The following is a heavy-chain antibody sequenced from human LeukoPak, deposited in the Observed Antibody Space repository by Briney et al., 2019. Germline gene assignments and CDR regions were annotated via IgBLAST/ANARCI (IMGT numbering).Heavy chain of an antibody. CDR3: ARLGSIYGMDV. CDR1: GYTFTSYG. Sequence: GASVKVSCKASGYTFTSYGISWVRQAPGQGLEWMGWISAYNGNTNYAQKLQGRVTMTTDTSTSTAYMELSSLRSEDTAVYYCARLGSIYGMDVWGQGTTVTVSS. J-gene: IGHJ6*02. CDR2: ISAYNGNT. D-gene: IGHD3-10*01. V-gene: IGHV1-18*01.